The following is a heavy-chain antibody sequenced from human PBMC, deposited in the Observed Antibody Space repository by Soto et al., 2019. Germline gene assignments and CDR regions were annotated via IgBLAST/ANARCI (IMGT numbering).Heavy chain of an antibody. V-gene: IGHV4-30-2*01. CDR1: GGSISSGGYS. D-gene: IGHD3-9*01. CDR2: MYHSGST. J-gene: IGHJ4*02. CDR3: ARRVTYYDILTGYYNSDYFDY. Sequence: SETLSLTCAVSGGSISSGGYSWSWIRQPPGKGLEWIGYMYHSGSTNYNPSLKSRVTISVDTSKNQFSLKLSSVTAADTAVYYCARRVTYYDILTGYYNSDYFDYWGQGTLVTVSS.